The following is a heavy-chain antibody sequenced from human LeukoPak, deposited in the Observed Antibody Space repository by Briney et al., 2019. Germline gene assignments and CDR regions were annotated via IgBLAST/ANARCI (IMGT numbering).Heavy chain of an antibody. D-gene: IGHD1-1*01. CDR2: VDHTGST. J-gene: IGHJ6*03. CDR1: DDSITMYY. Sequence: SETLSLTCSVSDDSITMYYWTWIRQPPGKGLEWIGHVDHTGSTNFNPSLNGRVSISRDTTKNLFSLRLRSVTAADTAVYFCARVRVSSSTWYSTYYYYFYMDVWGKGTTVTVSS. V-gene: IGHV4-59*01. CDR3: ARVRVSSSTWYSTYYYYFYMDV.